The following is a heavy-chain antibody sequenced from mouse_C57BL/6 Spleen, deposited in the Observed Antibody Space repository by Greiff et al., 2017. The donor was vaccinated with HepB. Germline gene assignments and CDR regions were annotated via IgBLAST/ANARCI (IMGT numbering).Heavy chain of an antibody. CDR3: SRGDYDYDWFAY. J-gene: IGHJ3*01. D-gene: IGHD2-4*01. CDR2: INPNNGGT. CDR1: GYTFTDYN. V-gene: IGHV1-18*01. Sequence: EVQLQQSGPELVKPGASVKIPCKASGYTFTDYNMDWVKQSHGKSLEWIGDINPNNGGTNYNQKFKGKATLTVDNSSRTTYMELSSLTSEDTAVYYCSRGDYDYDWFAYWGQGTLVTVSA.